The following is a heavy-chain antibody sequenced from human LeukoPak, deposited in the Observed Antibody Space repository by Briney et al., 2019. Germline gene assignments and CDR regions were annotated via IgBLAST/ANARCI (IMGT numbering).Heavy chain of an antibody. D-gene: IGHD2-2*03. CDR2: INPNSGGT. CDR1: GYTFTGYY. CDR3: ARSRFGYCSSTSCYRVFDY. Sequence: ASVKVSCKASGYTFTGYYMHWVRQAPGQGLEWMGWINPNSGGTNYAQKFQGRVTMTRDTSISTAYMELSRLRSDDTAVYYCARSRFGYCSSTSCYRVFDYWGQGTLVTVSS. V-gene: IGHV1-2*02. J-gene: IGHJ4*02.